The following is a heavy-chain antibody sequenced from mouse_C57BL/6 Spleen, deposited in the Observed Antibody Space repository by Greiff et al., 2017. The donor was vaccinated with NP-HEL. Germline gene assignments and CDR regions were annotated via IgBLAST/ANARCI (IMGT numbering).Heavy chain of an antibody. D-gene: IGHD2-3*01. CDR1: GYAFSSSW. Sequence: QVHVKQSGPELVKPGASVKISCKASGYAFSSSWMNWVKQRPGKGLEWIGRIYPGDGDTNYNGKFKGKATLTADKSSSTAYMQLSSLTSEDSAVYFCAYEVGYWGQGTTLTVSS. J-gene: IGHJ2*01. CDR3: AYEVGY. CDR2: IYPGDGDT. V-gene: IGHV1-82*01.